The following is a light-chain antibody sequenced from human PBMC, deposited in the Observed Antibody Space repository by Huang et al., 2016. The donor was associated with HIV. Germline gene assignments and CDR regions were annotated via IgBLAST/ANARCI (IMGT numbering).Light chain of an antibody. V-gene: IGKV3-11*01. CDR3: QQHSNWPL. J-gene: IGKJ2*01. CDR2: DTS. Sequence: ELVLTQSPATLSLSPGQRATLSCRASQSVSSYLAWYQQNPGQAPRLIIYDTSKRASGVPAMFSGSGSGTDFTLTINRLEPEDFAVYYCQQHSNWPLLGQGTKLEI. CDR1: QSVSSY.